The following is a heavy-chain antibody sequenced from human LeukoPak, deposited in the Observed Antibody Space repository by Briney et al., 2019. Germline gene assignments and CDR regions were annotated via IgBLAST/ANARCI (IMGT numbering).Heavy chain of an antibody. V-gene: IGHV4-31*03. CDR2: IYYSGST. CDR3: ARVPRGGVRGVIKYYFDY. Sequence: MPSETLSLTCTVSGGSISSGGYYWSWIRQHPGKGLEWIGYIYYSGSTYYNPSLKSRVTISVDTSKNQFSLKLSSVTAADTAVYYCARVPRGGVRGVIKYYFDYWGQGTLVTVSS. D-gene: IGHD3-10*01. CDR1: GGSISSGGYY. J-gene: IGHJ4*02.